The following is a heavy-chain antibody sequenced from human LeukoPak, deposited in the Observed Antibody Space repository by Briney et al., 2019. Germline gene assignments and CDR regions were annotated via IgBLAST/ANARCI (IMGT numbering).Heavy chain of an antibody. CDR1: GFTFSNYD. J-gene: IGHJ2*01. D-gene: IGHD3-16*01. V-gene: IGHV3-13*01. Sequence: GGSLRLSCVASGFTFSNYDMHWVRQPPGKGLEWISAIYPAGKTYYSDSVKGRVTISRENAKSSLFLQMDSLRAADTAVYYCVREPAYTGTWWYPDLWGRGTLVTVSS. CDR3: VREPAYTGTWWYPDL. CDR2: IYPAGKT.